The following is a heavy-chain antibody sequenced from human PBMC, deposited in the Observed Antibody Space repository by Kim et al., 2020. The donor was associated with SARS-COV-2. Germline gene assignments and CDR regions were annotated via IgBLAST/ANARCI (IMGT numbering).Heavy chain of an antibody. CDR1: GFTFSSYS. Sequence: GGSMRLSCAASGFTFSSYSMNWVRQAPGKGLEWVSSISSSSSYIYYADSVKGRFTISRDNAKNSLYLQMNSLRAEDTAVYYCAGPSGSYHYWGQGTLVTVSS. CDR3: AGPSGSYHY. V-gene: IGHV3-21*01. CDR2: ISSSSSYI. D-gene: IGHD1-26*01. J-gene: IGHJ4*02.